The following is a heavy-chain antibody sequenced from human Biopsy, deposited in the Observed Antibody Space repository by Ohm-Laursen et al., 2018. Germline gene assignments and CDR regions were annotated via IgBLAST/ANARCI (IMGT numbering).Heavy chain of an antibody. CDR2: IRTDNGAT. D-gene: IGHD1/OR15-1a*01. J-gene: IGHJ5*02. V-gene: IGHV1-18*04. CDR3: ARDSRNKFDL. CDR1: GYTFTTYG. Sequence: ASVKVSCKASGYTFTTYGISWVRQAPGQGLEWMGWIRTDNGATDYAQNLQGRVTMTTDTSAATAYMELRSLRSDDTAMYYCARDSRNKFDLWGQGTLVSVSA.